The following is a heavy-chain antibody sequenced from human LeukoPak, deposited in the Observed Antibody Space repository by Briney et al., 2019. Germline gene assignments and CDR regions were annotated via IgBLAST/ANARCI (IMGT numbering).Heavy chain of an antibody. CDR3: ARRGDSSSWLDY. J-gene: IGHJ4*02. Sequence: GGSLRLSCAASGFTFSSYGMHWVRQAPGKGLEWLAVIWYDGSRIYYADSVKGRFTISRDNSQNTLVLQMDSLRAEDTAVYYCARRGDSSSWLDYWGQGTLVTVSS. CDR2: IWYDGSRI. V-gene: IGHV3-33*01. D-gene: IGHD6-13*01. CDR1: GFTFSSYG.